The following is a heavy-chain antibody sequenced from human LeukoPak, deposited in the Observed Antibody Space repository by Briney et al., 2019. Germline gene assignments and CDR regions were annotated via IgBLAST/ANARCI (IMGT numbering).Heavy chain of an antibody. Sequence: PSETLSLTCTVSGGSISSYYWSWIRQPPGKGLEWIGYIYYSGSTNYNPSLKSRVTISVDTSKNQFSLKLSSVTAADTAVYYCARAPPSYSSGWFDAFDIWGQGTMVTVSS. CDR2: IYYSGST. CDR3: ARAPPSYSSGWFDAFDI. J-gene: IGHJ3*02. V-gene: IGHV4-59*01. D-gene: IGHD6-19*01. CDR1: GGSISSYY.